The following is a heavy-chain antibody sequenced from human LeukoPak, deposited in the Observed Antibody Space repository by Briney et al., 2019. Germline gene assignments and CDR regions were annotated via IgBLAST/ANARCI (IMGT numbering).Heavy chain of an antibody. D-gene: IGHD1-26*01. Sequence: PGGSLRLSCAASGFTFDDYAMHWVRQAPGKGLEWVSGISWNSGSIGYADSVKGRFTISRDNAKNSLYLQMNSLRAEDTALYYCAKDIGSGSYRRGLDYWGQGTLVTVSS. CDR1: GFTFDDYA. CDR3: AKDIGSGSYRRGLDY. CDR2: ISWNSGSI. J-gene: IGHJ4*02. V-gene: IGHV3-9*01.